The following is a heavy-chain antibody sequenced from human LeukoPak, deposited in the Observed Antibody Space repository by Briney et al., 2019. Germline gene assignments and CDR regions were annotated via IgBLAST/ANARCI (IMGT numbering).Heavy chain of an antibody. D-gene: IGHD3-22*01. Sequence: GGSLRLSCAASGFTFSRYAMSWVRQAPGKGLEWGSFISPSGDTTSNADSVEGRFTISRDNTRNTLYLQMNSLRDEDTGVYYCAIMLGYYDGSGFWVQWGQGTLVTVSS. CDR3: AIMLGYYDGSGFWVQ. CDR1: GFTFSRYA. V-gene: IGHV3-23*01. CDR2: ISPSGDTT. J-gene: IGHJ4*02.